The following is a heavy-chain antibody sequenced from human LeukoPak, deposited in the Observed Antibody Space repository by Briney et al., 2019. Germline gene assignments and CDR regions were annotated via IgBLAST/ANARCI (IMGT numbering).Heavy chain of an antibody. D-gene: IGHD6-13*01. CDR1: GGSISSYY. V-gene: IGHV4-4*07. Sequence: SETLSLTCTVSGGSISSYYWSWIRQPAGKELEWIGRIYTSGSTNYNPSLKSRVTMSVDTSKNQFSLKLSSVTAADTAVYYCARGGSAAGTFYYFDYWGQGTLVTVSS. J-gene: IGHJ4*02. CDR3: ARGGSAAGTFYYFDY. CDR2: IYTSGST.